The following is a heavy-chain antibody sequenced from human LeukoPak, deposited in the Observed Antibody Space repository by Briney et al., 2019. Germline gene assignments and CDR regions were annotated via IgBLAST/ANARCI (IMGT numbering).Heavy chain of an antibody. CDR1: GFTFSSYG. Sequence: SGGSLRLSCAASGFTFSSYGMHWVRQAPGKGLEWVAVISYDGSNKYYADSVKGRFTISRDNSKNTLYLQMNSLRAEDTAVYYCAKWESYGDNAFDIWGQGTMVTVSS. J-gene: IGHJ3*02. D-gene: IGHD4-17*01. V-gene: IGHV3-30*18. CDR2: ISYDGSNK. CDR3: AKWESYGDNAFDI.